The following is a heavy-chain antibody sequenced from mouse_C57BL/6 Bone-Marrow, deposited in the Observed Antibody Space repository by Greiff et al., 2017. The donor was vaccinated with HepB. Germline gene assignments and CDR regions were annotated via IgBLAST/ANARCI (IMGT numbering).Heavy chain of an antibody. V-gene: IGHV5-9-1*02. CDR2: ISSGGDYI. CDR1: GFTFSSYA. J-gene: IGHJ3*01. Sequence: EVQGVESGEGLVKPGGSLKLSCAASGFTFSSYAMSWVRQTPEKRLEWVAYISSGGDYIYYADTVKGRFTISRDNARNTLYLQMSSLKSEDTAMYYCTRGYCLAWYAYWDQGTLITVSA. CDR3: TRGYCLAWYAY. D-gene: IGHD1-1*01.